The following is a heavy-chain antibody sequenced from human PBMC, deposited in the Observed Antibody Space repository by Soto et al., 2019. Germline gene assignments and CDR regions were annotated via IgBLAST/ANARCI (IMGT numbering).Heavy chain of an antibody. CDR2: FDPEDGET. D-gene: IGHD3-9*01. Sequence: ASVKVSCKVSGYTLTELSMHWVRQAPGKGLEWMGGFDPEDGETIYVQKFQGRVTMTEDTSTDTAYMELSSLRSEDTAVYYCATVFPHYDILTGPTDYWGQGTLVTVAS. CDR3: ATVFPHYDILTGPTDY. V-gene: IGHV1-24*01. CDR1: GYTLTELS. J-gene: IGHJ4*02.